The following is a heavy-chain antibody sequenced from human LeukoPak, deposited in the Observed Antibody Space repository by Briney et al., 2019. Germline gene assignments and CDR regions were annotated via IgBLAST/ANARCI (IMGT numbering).Heavy chain of an antibody. Sequence: ASVKVPCKASGYTFSNYDINWMRQATGQGLEWMAWMSPTNGDTGYAQKFQGRVTLTRDTSMSTAYMELTSLTSEDTAVYFCARQWNWNQGGPFDIWGQGTLVTVSS. CDR1: GYTFSNYD. J-gene: IGHJ3*02. CDR3: ARQWNWNQGGPFDI. D-gene: IGHD1-1*01. V-gene: IGHV1-8*03. CDR2: MSPTNGDT.